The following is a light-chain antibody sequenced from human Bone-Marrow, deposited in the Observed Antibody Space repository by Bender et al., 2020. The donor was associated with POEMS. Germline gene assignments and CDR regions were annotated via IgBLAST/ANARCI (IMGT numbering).Light chain of an antibody. Sequence: SYVLTQPPSVSVAPGQTAGITCGGNDIGSKGVHWYQQKPGQAPVLVVYDDSDRPSGIPERFSGSNSGNTATLTITRVEAGDEADYYCQVWGIGSDHDVVFGGGTKLTVL. CDR1: DIGSKG. J-gene: IGLJ2*01. CDR2: DDS. CDR3: QVWGIGSDHDVV. V-gene: IGLV3-21*02.